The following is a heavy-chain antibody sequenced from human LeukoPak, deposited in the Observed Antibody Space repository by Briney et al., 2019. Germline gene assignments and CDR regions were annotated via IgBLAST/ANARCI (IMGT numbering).Heavy chain of an antibody. CDR2: IYHSGST. J-gene: IGHJ1*01. CDR1: GGSISSYY. D-gene: IGHD1-26*01. V-gene: IGHV4-59*12. Sequence: KASETLSLTCTVSGGSISSYYWSWIRQPPGKGLEWIGYIYHSGSTYYNPSLKSRVTISVDRSKNQFSLKLSPVTAADTAVYYCARVGATTRGYLQHWGQGTLVTVSS. CDR3: ARVGATTRGYLQH.